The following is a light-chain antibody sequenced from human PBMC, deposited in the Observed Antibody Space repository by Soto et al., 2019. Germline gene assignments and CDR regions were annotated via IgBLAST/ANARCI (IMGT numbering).Light chain of an antibody. V-gene: IGKV1-39*01. J-gene: IGKJ4*01. Sequence: DIQITQSPSSLSASVEDRVIITCRASQSISSYLNWYQQKPGKAPKLLIYAASSLQSGVPSRFSGSGSGTDFTLTISSLQPEDFATYYCQQSYSTPLTFGGGTKVDI. CDR1: QSISSY. CDR2: AAS. CDR3: QQSYSTPLT.